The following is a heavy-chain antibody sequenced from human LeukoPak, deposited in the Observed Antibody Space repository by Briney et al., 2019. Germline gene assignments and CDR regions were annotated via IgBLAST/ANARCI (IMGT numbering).Heavy chain of an antibody. CDR3: AVILVPAATLGYYFDF. Sequence: ASVKVSFKVSGYTLTELSLHWLRQAPGKGLERMGGFDPEDGETIYAQKFRGRVTMTEDSSTDTAYMELSSLRSEDTAMYYCAVILVPAATLGYYFDFWGQGTLVTVSS. D-gene: IGHD2-2*01. CDR2: FDPEDGET. V-gene: IGHV1-24*01. CDR1: GYTLTELS. J-gene: IGHJ4*02.